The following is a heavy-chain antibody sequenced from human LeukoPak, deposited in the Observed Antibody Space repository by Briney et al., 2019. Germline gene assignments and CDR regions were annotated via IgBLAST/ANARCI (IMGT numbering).Heavy chain of an antibody. J-gene: IGHJ4*02. Sequence: PGGSLRLSCAASGFTFSGYWMHWVRQAPGKGLVLVSRINNDGSSTSYADSVKGRFTISRDNAKNTLYLQMNSLRAEDTAVYYCVSSYCSGGSCYSASGYWGQGTLVTVSS. D-gene: IGHD2-15*01. CDR1: GFTFSGYW. V-gene: IGHV3-74*01. CDR2: INNDGSST. CDR3: VSSYCSGGSCYSASGY.